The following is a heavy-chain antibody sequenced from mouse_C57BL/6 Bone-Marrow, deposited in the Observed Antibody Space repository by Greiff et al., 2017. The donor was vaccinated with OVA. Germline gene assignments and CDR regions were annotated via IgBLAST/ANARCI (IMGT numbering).Heavy chain of an antibody. D-gene: IGHD1-1*01. V-gene: IGHV1-7*01. CDR1: GYTFTSYW. CDR2: INPSSGYT. J-gene: IGHJ1*03. CDR3: ARYGSSYEWYFDV. Sequence: QVQLKESGAELAKPGASVKLSCKASGYTFTSYWMHWVKQRPGQGLEWIGYINPSSGYTKYNQKFKDKATLTADKSSSTAYMQLSSLTYEDSAVYYCARYGSSYEWYFDVWGTGTTVTVSS.